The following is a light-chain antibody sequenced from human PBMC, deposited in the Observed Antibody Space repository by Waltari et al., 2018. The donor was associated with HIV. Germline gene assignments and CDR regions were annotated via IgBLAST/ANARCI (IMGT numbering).Light chain of an antibody. Sequence: QSALTQSAPVSGSPGQSITISCTGTSSDVGSYNLVSWYQQHPGKAPKVMIYEVSKRPAGVSNRFSGSKSGNTASLTISVLQAEDEADYYCCSYAGSSTFRVFGGETKLTVL. CDR1: SSDVGSYNL. CDR3: CSYAGSSTFRV. V-gene: IGLV2-23*02. CDR2: EVS. J-gene: IGLJ3*02.